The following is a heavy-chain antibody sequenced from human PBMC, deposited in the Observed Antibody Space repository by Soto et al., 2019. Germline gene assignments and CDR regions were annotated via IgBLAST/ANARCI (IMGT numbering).Heavy chain of an antibody. V-gene: IGHV3-33*08. Sequence: GGSLRLSCAASGFTFSSYAMSWVRQAPGKGLEWVAVIWSDGRNKYYADSVKGRFSISRDNSKNTMYMQMNSLRVEDTAVYYCARDGDILTPDYYMDVWGKGTTVTVSS. D-gene: IGHD3-9*01. CDR1: GFTFSSYA. J-gene: IGHJ6*03. CDR2: IWSDGRNK. CDR3: ARDGDILTPDYYMDV.